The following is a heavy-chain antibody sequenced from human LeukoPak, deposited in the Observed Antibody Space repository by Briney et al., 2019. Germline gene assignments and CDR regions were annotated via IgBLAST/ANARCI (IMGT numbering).Heavy chain of an antibody. CDR2: ITSVGITV. D-gene: IGHD1-1*01. V-gene: IGHV3-48*02. CDR3: ARERNQLTLPIDY. Sequence: GGSLRLSCAASGFTFSSYTMNWVRQAPGKGLEWVSYITSVGITVYYADSVKGRFTISRDNAKNSLYLQMNSLRDEDTAVYYCARERNQLTLPIDYWGQGTLVTVSS. CDR1: GFTFSSYT. J-gene: IGHJ4*02.